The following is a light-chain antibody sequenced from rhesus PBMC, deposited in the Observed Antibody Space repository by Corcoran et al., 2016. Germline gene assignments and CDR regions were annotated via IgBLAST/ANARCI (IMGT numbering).Light chain of an antibody. J-gene: IGKJ2*01. V-gene: IGKV1-28*03. CDR1: QEISSY. CDR2: AAS. Sequence: DIQMTQSPSSLSASVGDTVTITCRASQEISSYLNWFQQKPGKAPKLLFYAASNLQSGVPSRFSGSGSGTDFTLTISSLQPEDVATYYCQQHNSHPYSFGQGTKVEIK. CDR3: QQHNSHPYS.